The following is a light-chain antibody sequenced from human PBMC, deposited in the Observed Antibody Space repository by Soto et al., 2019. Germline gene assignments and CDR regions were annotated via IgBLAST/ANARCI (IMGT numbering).Light chain of an antibody. Sequence: DIRITQSPSSLSASVGDEVTITCRASQTIMTYLNWYQLKPGKPPRLLIYAASSLQSGVPSRFSGSGSGTDFTLTISSLQPEDFATYSCQQSYNSPQTFGQGTKVDVK. CDR2: AAS. CDR1: QTIMTY. V-gene: IGKV1-39*01. CDR3: QQSYNSPQT. J-gene: IGKJ1*01.